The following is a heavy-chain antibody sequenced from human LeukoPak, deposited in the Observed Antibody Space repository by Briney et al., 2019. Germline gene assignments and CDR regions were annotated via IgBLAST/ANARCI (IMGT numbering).Heavy chain of an antibody. Sequence: GGSLRLSCAASGFTFSSYEMNWVRQAPGKGLEWVSYISSSGSTIYYADSVKGRFTISRDNAKNSLYLQMNSLRAEDTAVYYCAFGANSGYDSAPPFDYWGQGTLVTVSS. D-gene: IGHD5-12*01. CDR1: GFTFSSYE. V-gene: IGHV3-48*03. CDR2: ISSSGSTI. J-gene: IGHJ4*02. CDR3: AFGANSGYDSAPPFDY.